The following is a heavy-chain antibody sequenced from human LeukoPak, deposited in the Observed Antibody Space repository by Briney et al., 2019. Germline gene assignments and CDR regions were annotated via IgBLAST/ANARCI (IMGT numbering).Heavy chain of an antibody. CDR3: AGSSRYFDWFDP. CDR2: IYYSGST. D-gene: IGHD3-9*01. CDR1: SGSISSYY. J-gene: IGHJ5*02. Sequence: SETLSLTCTVSSGSISSYYWSWIRQPPGKGLEWIGYIYYSGSTNYNPSLKSRVTISVDTSKNQFSLKLSSVTAADTAVYYCAGSSRYFDWFDPWGQGTLVTVSS. V-gene: IGHV4-59*01.